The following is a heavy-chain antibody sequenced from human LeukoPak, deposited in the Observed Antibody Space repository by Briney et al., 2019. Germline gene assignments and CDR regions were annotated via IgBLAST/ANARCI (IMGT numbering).Heavy chain of an antibody. J-gene: IGHJ4*02. CDR2: IWYDGSNK. Sequence: PGGSLRLSCAASGFTFSSYAMHWVRQAPGKGLEWVAVIWYDGSNKYYADSVKGRFTISRDNSKNTLYLQMNSLRAEDTAVYYCARGGWIQLWLDYWGQGTLVTVSS. CDR1: GFTFSSYA. V-gene: IGHV3-33*08. CDR3: ARGGWIQLWLDY. D-gene: IGHD5-18*01.